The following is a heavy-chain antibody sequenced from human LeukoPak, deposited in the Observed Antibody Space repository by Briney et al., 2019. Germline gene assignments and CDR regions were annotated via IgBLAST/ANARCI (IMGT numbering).Heavy chain of an antibody. Sequence: SEALSLTCSVSGGSISSDDYCWNWIRQHPGKGLEWIGYIYYSGSTYYNPSLKSRVASSVDTSKNQFSLKLSSLTAADTAVYYCAKSREEIRGLDAFDIWGQGTMVTVSS. CDR3: AKSREEIRGLDAFDI. V-gene: IGHV4-31*03. CDR1: GGSISSDDYC. D-gene: IGHD5-24*01. CDR2: IYYSGST. J-gene: IGHJ3*02.